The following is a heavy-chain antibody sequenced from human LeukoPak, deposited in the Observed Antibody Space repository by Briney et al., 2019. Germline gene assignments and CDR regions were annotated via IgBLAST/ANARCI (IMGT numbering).Heavy chain of an antibody. CDR2: IYYSGST. CDR1: GGSLSNYY. Sequence: SSETLSLTCSVSGGSLSNYYWSWIRQPPGKGLEWIGYIYYSGSTNYNPSLKSRVTISVDTSKNQFSLKLSSVTAADTAVYYCARDNYDRNALDIWGQGTMVTVFS. V-gene: IGHV4-59*01. D-gene: IGHD3-3*01. J-gene: IGHJ3*02. CDR3: ARDNYDRNALDI.